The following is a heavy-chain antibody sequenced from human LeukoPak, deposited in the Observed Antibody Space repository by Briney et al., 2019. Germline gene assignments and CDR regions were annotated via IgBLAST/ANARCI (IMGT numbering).Heavy chain of an antibody. CDR3: ARELPGQYNWFLDL. Sequence: GGSLRLSCAASGFTFSSYWMHWVRQAPGKGLVWVSRIDRHGSSTKYADSVEGRFTFSRDNAKNTLYMQMNSLRAEDTAVYYCARELPGQYNWFLDLWGRGTLVTVSS. CDR1: GFTFSSYW. J-gene: IGHJ2*01. CDR2: IDRHGSST. D-gene: IGHD1-1*01. V-gene: IGHV3-74*03.